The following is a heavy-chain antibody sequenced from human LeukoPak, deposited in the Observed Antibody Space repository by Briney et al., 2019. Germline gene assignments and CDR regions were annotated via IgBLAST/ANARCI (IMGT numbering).Heavy chain of an antibody. Sequence: ASVKVSCKASGYTFTGYYMHWVRQAPGQGLEWLGWINPNSGGTNYAQKFQGRVTMTRDTSISTAYMELSRLRPDDTAVYYCARESANYDILTGYYNPLDYWGQGTLVTVSS. D-gene: IGHD3-9*01. CDR1: GYTFTGYY. V-gene: IGHV1-2*02. CDR2: INPNSGGT. CDR3: ARESANYDILTGYYNPLDY. J-gene: IGHJ4*02.